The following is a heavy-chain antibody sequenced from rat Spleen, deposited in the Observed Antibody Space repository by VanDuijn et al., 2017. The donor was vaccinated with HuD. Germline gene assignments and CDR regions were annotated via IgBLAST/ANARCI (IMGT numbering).Heavy chain of an antibody. D-gene: IGHD1-6*01. J-gene: IGHJ3*01. Sequence: QVQLQQSGAELAKPGSSVKISCKASGYTFTSYYVSWLKQTTGQGLEYIGYINTGSGTTNYNEKFRGKATVTVDKSSRTAWMHLDTLPSDDSAVFYCARELWIGSFGYWSQGTLVSVSS. CDR3: ARELWIGSFGY. V-gene: IGHV1-43*01. CDR1: GYTFTSYY. CDR2: INTGSGTT.